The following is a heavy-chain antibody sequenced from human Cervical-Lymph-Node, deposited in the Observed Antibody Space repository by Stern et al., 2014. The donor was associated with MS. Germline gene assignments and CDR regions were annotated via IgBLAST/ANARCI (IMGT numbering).Heavy chain of an antibody. CDR2: IRAYNGNT. J-gene: IGHJ6*02. D-gene: IGHD1-1*01. CDR1: GYTFTSYG. CDR3: ARGVPVQLEVWYYYYGMDV. V-gene: IGHV1-18*01. Sequence: QVQLVQSGAEVKKPGASVKVSCKASGYTFTSYGISWVRQAPGKGLEWMGGIRAYNGNTNYAQKLQGRVTMTTDTSTSTAYMELRSLRSDDTAVYYCARGVPVQLEVWYYYYGMDVWGQGTTVTVSS.